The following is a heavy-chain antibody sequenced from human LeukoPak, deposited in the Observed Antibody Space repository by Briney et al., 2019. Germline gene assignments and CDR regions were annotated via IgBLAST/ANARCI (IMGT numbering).Heavy chain of an antibody. D-gene: IGHD3-10*01. Sequence: ASVKVSCKASGYTFTSYYMHWVRQAPGQGLEWMGIINPSGGSTSYAQKLQGRVTMTTDTSTSTAYMELRSLRSDDTAVYYCARGGITMVRGEPFDYWGQGTLVTVSS. V-gene: IGHV1-46*01. J-gene: IGHJ4*02. CDR3: ARGGITMVRGEPFDY. CDR2: INPSGGST. CDR1: GYTFTSYY.